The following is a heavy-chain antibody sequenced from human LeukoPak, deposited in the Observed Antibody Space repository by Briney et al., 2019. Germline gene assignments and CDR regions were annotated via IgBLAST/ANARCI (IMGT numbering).Heavy chain of an antibody. Sequence: PSETLSLTCTVSGGSISSSSYYWGWIRQPPGKGLEWIGSIYYSGSTYYNPSLKSRVTISVDTSKNQFSLKLSSVTAADTAVYYCARDGTVTFHYYYGMDVWGQGTTVTVSS. V-gene: IGHV4-39*07. D-gene: IGHD4-17*01. CDR2: IYYSGST. CDR1: GGSISSSSYY. J-gene: IGHJ6*02. CDR3: ARDGTVTFHYYYGMDV.